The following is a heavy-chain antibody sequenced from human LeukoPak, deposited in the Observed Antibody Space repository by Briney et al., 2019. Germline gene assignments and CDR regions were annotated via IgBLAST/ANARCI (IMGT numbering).Heavy chain of an antibody. J-gene: IGHJ4*02. D-gene: IGHD3-22*01. CDR3: ARDEDYYDSSGYYLLGD. CDR2: IIPILGIA. CDR1: GGTFSSYT. Sequence: SVKVSCKASGGTFSSYTISWVRQAPGRGLEWMGRIIPILGIANYAQKFQGRVTITADRSTSTAYMELSSLRSEDTAVYYCARDEDYYDSSGYYLLGDWGQGTLVTVSS. V-gene: IGHV1-69*04.